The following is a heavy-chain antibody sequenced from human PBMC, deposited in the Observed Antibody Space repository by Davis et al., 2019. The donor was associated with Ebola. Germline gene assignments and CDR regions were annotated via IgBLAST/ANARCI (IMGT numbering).Heavy chain of an antibody. J-gene: IGHJ4*02. D-gene: IGHD6-13*01. CDR1: GFTFSDYY. Sequence: GESLKISCAASGFTFSDYYMNWVRQAPGKGLEWVSYISSSSSTLYYADSVRGRFIISRDSAKSSVSLQLNSLRDDDTAVYYCARGGDSSVWYARFDYWGQGILATVSS. CDR3: ARGGDSSVWYARFDY. CDR2: ISSSSSTL. V-gene: IGHV3-48*02.